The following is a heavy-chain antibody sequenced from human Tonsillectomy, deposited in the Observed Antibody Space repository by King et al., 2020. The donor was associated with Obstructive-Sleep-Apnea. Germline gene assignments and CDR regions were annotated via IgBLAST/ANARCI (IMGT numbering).Heavy chain of an antibody. D-gene: IGHD3-3*01. V-gene: IGHV5-51*01. Sequence: LVQSGAEVKKPGESLKISCKGSGYTFTDFWIGWVRQMPGKGLEWMGIIDPGDSDTRYSPSFQGQVTISADKSISTAYLQWSSLKASDTAMYYCARLDYDFWSGLGYWGQGTLVTVSS. CDR1: GYTFTDFW. CDR3: ARLDYDFWSGLGY. J-gene: IGHJ4*02. CDR2: IDPGDSDT.